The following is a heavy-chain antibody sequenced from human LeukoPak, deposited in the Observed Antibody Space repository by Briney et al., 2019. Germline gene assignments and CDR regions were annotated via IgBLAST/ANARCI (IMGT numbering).Heavy chain of an antibody. V-gene: IGHV1-2*02. CDR1: GFSFTGYY. D-gene: IGHD4-11*01. Sequence: SVKVSCKVAGFSFTGYYLHWVRQPPGQGLEWRGGINPNSGDTNHARRFHGGGTMTRGPSISKAYLELSRLRSGGRGVDYCVRESGGDYSNYGVAFDPWGQGTLVTVSS. CDR3: VRESGGDYSNYGVAFDP. J-gene: IGHJ5*02. CDR2: INPNSGDT.